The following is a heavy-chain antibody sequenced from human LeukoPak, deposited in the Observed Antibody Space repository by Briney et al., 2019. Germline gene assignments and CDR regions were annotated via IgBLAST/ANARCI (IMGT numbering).Heavy chain of an antibody. D-gene: IGHD6-19*01. Sequence: SETLSLTCAVYGGSFSGYDWNWIRQPPARGLEWIGEINHSGSTNYNPSLKIRVTISVDTSKNQFSLKLTSVTAADTAVYYCARGPISYSSGWYVNYWGQGTLVTVSS. CDR3: ARGPISYSSGWYVNY. CDR1: GGSFSGYD. CDR2: INHSGST. J-gene: IGHJ4*02. V-gene: IGHV4-34*01.